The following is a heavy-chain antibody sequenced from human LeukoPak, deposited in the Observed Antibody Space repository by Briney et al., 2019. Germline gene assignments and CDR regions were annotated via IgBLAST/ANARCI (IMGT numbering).Heavy chain of an antibody. J-gene: IGHJ6*03. CDR3: ARGRDCSSTSCYPGIYYYYYYMDV. V-gene: IGHV1-69*01. CDR1: VGTFSSYP. CDR2: IFPFFGTS. D-gene: IGHD2-2*01. Sequence: SVKVSCKATVGTFSSYPICWVRQAPGQGLGWMGGIFPFFGTSNYAQKFQGRVTITADESTSTAYMELSSLRSEDTAVYYCARGRDCSSTSCYPGIYYYYYYMDVWGKGTTVTVSS.